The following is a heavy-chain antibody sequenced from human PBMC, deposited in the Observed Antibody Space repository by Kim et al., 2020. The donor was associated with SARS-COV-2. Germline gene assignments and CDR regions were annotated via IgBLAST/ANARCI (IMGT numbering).Heavy chain of an antibody. Sequence: NDYAISVKSRIIINPDTSKNQFCLQLNSVTPEDTAVYYCTRGTSDYAMDVWGQGTTVTVSS. J-gene: IGHJ6*02. V-gene: IGHV6-1*01. CDR2: N. CDR3: TRGTSDYAMDV. D-gene: IGHD2-2*01.